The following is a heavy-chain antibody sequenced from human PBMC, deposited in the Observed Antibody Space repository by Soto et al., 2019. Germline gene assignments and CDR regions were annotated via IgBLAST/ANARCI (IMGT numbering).Heavy chain of an antibody. J-gene: IGHJ6*02. CDR2: ITNNGGRT. V-gene: IGHV3-64D*06. Sequence: GGSLRLSCSASGFSFSNFAIHWVRQAPGKGLEYVSAITNNGGRTYYADSVKGRFTISRDNSKNTLSLQMSSLRADDTAVYYCGKDPGPYYYYYYGVDVWGQGTTVTVSS. CDR1: GFSFSNFA. CDR3: GKDPGPYYYYYYGVDV.